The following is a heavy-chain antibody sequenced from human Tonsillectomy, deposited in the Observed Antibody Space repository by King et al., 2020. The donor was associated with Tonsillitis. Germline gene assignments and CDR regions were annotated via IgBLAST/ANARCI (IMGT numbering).Heavy chain of an antibody. V-gene: IGHV1-58*01. CDR1: GFTFTSSA. CDR2: IVVGSGNT. D-gene: IGHD1-26*01. CDR3: AADRPGVGASGAFDI. Sequence: QLVESGPEVKKPGTSVKVSCKASGFTFTSSAVQWVRQARGQRLEWIGWIVVGSGNTNYAQKFQERVTITRDMSTSTAYMELSSPRSEDTAVYYCAADRPGVGASGAFDIWGQGTMVTVSS. J-gene: IGHJ3*02.